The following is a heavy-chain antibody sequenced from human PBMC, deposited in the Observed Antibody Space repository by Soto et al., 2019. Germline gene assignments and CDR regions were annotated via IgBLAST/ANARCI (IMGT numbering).Heavy chain of an antibody. D-gene: IGHD6-6*01. Sequence: QVQLVQSGAEVKKPGSSVKVSCKASGGTFSSYTISWVRQAPGQGLEWIGRIIPILGIANYAQKFQGRVTITADKSTSTAYMELSSLRSEDTAVYYCARAVCIAARRCYFDYWGQGTLVTVSS. V-gene: IGHV1-69*02. CDR1: GGTFSSYT. J-gene: IGHJ4*02. CDR3: ARAVCIAARRCYFDY. CDR2: IIPILGIA.